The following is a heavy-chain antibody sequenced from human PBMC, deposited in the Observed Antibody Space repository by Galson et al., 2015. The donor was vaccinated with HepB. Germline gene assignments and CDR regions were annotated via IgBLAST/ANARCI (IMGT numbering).Heavy chain of an antibody. CDR2: INSDGRST. Sequence: SLRLSCAASGFTFSTYWMHWVRQAPGKGLVWFSRINSDGRSTSYADSVKGRFTISRDNAKNTLYLQMNSLRAKDTAVYYCARLGGNYRTTSHFDYWGQGTRVTVSS. CDR3: ARLGGNYRTTSHFDY. V-gene: IGHV3-74*01. CDR1: GFTFSTYW. J-gene: IGHJ4*02. D-gene: IGHD1-26*01.